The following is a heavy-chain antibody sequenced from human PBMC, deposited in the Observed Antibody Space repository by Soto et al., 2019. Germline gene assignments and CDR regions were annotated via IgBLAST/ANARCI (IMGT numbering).Heavy chain of an antibody. V-gene: IGHV1-2*02. CDR2: INPNSGGT. CDR1: GYTFTGYY. Sequence: QVQLVQSGAEVKKPGASVKVSCKASGYTFTGYYMHWVRQAPGQGLEWMGWINPNSGGTNYAQKFQGRVTMTRDTSISTAYMELSRLKAGDTAVYYCARRGIAAPRVAFDFCGQGTMVTVSS. D-gene: IGHD6-13*01. CDR3: ARRGIAAPRVAFDF. J-gene: IGHJ3*01.